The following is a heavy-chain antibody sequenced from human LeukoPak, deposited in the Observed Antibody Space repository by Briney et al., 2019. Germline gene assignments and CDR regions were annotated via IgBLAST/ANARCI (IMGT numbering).Heavy chain of an antibody. CDR2: IYYSGST. Sequence: PSETLSLTCTVSGGSISSYYWSWIRQPPGKGLEWIGYIYYSGSTNYNPSLKSRVTISVDTSKNQFSLKLSSVTAADTAVYYCARVNYYDSSGYYSLHYYYYMDVWGKGTTVTVSS. CDR1: GGSISSYY. V-gene: IGHV4-59*01. CDR3: ARVNYYDSSGYYSLHYYYYMDV. J-gene: IGHJ6*03. D-gene: IGHD3-22*01.